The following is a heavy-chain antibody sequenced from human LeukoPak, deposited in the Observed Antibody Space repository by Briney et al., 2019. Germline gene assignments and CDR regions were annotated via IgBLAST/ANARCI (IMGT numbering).Heavy chain of an antibody. CDR2: INHTGST. CDR3: ARGARGYSAYDAPGTSFDP. CDR1: DSSITSTYY. V-gene: IGHV4-38-2*02. J-gene: IGHJ5*02. Sequence: PSETLSLTCIVSDSSITSTYYWAWFRQPPGKELEWIGEINHTGSTNYNPSLKSRLTISVDTSKNQFSLKVISVTPTDTAVYYCARGARGYSAYDAPGTSFDPWGKGTLVTVSS. D-gene: IGHD5-12*01.